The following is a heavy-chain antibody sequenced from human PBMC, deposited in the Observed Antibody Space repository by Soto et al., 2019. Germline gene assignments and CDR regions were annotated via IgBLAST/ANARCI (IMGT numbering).Heavy chain of an antibody. Sequence: QLQLQESGSGLVKPSQTLSLTCAVSGGSISSGGYSWSWIRQPPGKGLEWIGYIYHSGSTYYNPSLKSRVTISVDRSKNQSSLKLSSVTAADTAVYYCARARTVTPGGMDVWGQGTTVTVSS. CDR2: IYHSGST. CDR3: ARARTVTPGGMDV. V-gene: IGHV4-30-2*01. CDR1: GGSISSGGYS. J-gene: IGHJ6*02. D-gene: IGHD4-4*01.